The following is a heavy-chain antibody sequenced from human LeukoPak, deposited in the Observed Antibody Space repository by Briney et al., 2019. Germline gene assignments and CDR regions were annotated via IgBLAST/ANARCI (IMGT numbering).Heavy chain of an antibody. CDR1: GGSICSGGYY. Sequence: SETLSLTCTVSGGSICSGGYYWSWIRQHPGKGLEWIGYIYYSGSTYYNPSLKSRVTISVDTSKNQFSLKLSSVTAADTAVYYCAGVNYYDSSDQLDYWGQGTLVTVSS. CDR3: AGVNYYDSSDQLDY. CDR2: IYYSGST. J-gene: IGHJ4*02. D-gene: IGHD3-22*01. V-gene: IGHV4-31*03.